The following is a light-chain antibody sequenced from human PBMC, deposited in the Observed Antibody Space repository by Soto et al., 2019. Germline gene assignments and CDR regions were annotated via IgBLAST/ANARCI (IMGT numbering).Light chain of an antibody. CDR1: QTVRNNY. CDR3: QQFSSYPLT. V-gene: IGKV3-20*01. CDR2: DAS. J-gene: IGKJ4*01. Sequence: VLTQSPGTLSLSRGERATLSCRASQTVRNNYLAWYQQQPGQAPKLLIYDASSRATRIPDRFSGGGSGTDFTLTISRLEPEDFAVYYCQQFSSYPLTFGGGTKV.